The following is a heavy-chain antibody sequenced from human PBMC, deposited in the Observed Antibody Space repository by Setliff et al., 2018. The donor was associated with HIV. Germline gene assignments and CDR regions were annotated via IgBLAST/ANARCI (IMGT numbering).Heavy chain of an antibody. J-gene: IGHJ4*02. Sequence: SETLSLTCTVSGASISSYYWSWIRQPPGKGLEWIGYIYSSGSTNYNPSLKSRVTISVDTSKNQFSLKLTSVTVADTAVYYCAGYTSGWYAPYWGQGTPVTVSS. CDR2: IYSSGST. V-gene: IGHV4-59*01. D-gene: IGHD6-19*01. CDR1: GASISSYY. CDR3: AGYTSGWYAPY.